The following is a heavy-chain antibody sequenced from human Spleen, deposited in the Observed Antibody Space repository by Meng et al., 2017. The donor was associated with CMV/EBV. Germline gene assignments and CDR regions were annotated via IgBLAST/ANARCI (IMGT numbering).Heavy chain of an antibody. CDR1: GFTVSSYA. CDR3: ARVDCSGDRCYSGSLDY. V-gene: IGHV3-23*01. CDR2: ISGSGGTT. D-gene: IGHD2-15*01. Sequence: GGSLRLSCACEASGFTVSSYAMSWVRQAPGKGLEWVSGISGSGGTTYYAASVKGRFTISRDNSKNTLYLQMNSLRAEDTAVYYCARVDCSGDRCYSGSLDYWGQGTLVTVSS. J-gene: IGHJ4*02.